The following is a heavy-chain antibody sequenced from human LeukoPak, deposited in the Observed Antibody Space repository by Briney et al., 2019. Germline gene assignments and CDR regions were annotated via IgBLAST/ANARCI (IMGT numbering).Heavy chain of an antibody. D-gene: IGHD5-24*01. CDR3: SRPIAGYSLDY. CDR2: IYPGDSDT. V-gene: IGHV5-51*01. CDR1: GYSFTSYW. Sequence: GESLKISCKGSGYSFTSYWIGWVRQMPGRGLEWMGIIYPGDSDTTYSPSFQGHVTISADKSINTVYLQWSSLKASDTAMYYCSRPIAGYSLDYWGQGTLVTVPS. J-gene: IGHJ4*02.